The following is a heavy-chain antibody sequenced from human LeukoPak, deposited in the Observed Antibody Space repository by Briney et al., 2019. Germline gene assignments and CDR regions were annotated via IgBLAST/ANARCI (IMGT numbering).Heavy chain of an antibody. CDR2: ISGSGGST. D-gene: IGHD5-12*01. CDR1: GFNFRSYA. J-gene: IGHJ3*02. CDR3: AKDRYSGYDPPGAFDI. V-gene: IGHV3-23*01. Sequence: GGSLRLSCAASGFNFRSYAMHWVRQGPGKGLEWVSAISGSGGSTYYADSVKGRFTISRDNSKNTLYLQMNSLRAEDTAVYYCAKDRYSGYDPPGAFDIWGQGTMVTVSS.